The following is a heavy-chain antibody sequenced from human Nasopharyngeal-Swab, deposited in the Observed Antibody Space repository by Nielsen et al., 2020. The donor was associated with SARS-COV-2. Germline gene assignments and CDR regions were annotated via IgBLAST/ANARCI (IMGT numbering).Heavy chain of an antibody. J-gene: IGHJ4*02. CDR3: TRCGGGCYSGRDY. D-gene: IGHD2-15*01. CDR2: IRSKNKGYST. Sequence: GESLKISCTASGFTFSDSAIHWVRQASGRGLEWVGRIRSKNKGYSTSYAASVKGRFIIFRDDPTNTAYLQMNSLKTEDTAMYYCTRCGGGCYSGRDYWGQGTLVTVSS. V-gene: IGHV3-73*01. CDR1: GFTFSDSA.